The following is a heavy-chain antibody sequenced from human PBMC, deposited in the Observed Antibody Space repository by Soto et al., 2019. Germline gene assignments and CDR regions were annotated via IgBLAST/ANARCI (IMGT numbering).Heavy chain of an antibody. CDR3: ARHGGTEWELLHHFDD. J-gene: IGHJ4*02. V-gene: IGHV3-21*01. CDR1: GFTFSSYS. D-gene: IGHD1-26*01. CDR2: ISSSSSYI. Sequence: GGSLRLSCAASGFTFSSYSMNWVRQAPGKGLEWVSSISSSSSYIYYADSVKGRLTISRDNAKNSLYLQMNSLRAEDTAVYYCARHGGTEWELLHHFDDWGQGTLVTVSS.